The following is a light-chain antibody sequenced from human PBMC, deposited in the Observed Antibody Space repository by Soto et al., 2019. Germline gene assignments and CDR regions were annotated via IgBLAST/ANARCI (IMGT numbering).Light chain of an antibody. CDR2: GAS. CDR3: QQYGYSPPFT. J-gene: IGKJ5*01. Sequence: EIVLTQSPATLSVSPGERATLSCRASQSVSSNLAWYQQKPGQAPRLLMFGASTRATNIPARFSGSGSGTEFTLTISSLQSEDFAVYYCQQYGYSPPFTFGQGTRLEIK. V-gene: IGKV3-15*01. CDR1: QSVSSN.